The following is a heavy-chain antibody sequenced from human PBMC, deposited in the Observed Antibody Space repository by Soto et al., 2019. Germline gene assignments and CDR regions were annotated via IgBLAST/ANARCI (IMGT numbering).Heavy chain of an antibody. CDR2: IIPIFGTA. Sequence: GASVKVSCKASGGTFSSYAISWLRQSPGQGLEWMGGIIPIFGTANYAQKFQGRVTITADESTSTAYMELSSLRSEDTAVYYCARQSRTVVTAILYLRYYGMDVWGQGTTVTVSS. D-gene: IGHD2-21*02. J-gene: IGHJ6*02. CDR1: GGTFSSYA. CDR3: ARQSRTVVTAILYLRYYGMDV. V-gene: IGHV1-69*13.